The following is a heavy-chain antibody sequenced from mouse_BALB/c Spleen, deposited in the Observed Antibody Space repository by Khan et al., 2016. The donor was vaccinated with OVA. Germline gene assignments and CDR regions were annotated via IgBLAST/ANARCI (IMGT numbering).Heavy chain of an antibody. V-gene: IGHV1-69*02. CDR3: ARSFHYGSSNWFAY. CDR1: GYPLSSYW. J-gene: IGHJ3*01. CDR2: IDPSDSYT. D-gene: IGHD1-1*01. Sequence: QVQLQQSGAELVKPGASVKLSCKASGYPLSSYWLHWVKQRPGQGLEWIGEIDPSDSYTNYNQKFKDKARLTIDKSSSTTYMQLSSLTSEDSAVYYCARSFHYGSSNWFAYWGQGTLVTVSA.